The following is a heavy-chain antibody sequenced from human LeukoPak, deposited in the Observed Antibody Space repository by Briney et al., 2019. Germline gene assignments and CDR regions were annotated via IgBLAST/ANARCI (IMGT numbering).Heavy chain of an antibody. CDR2: ITPSDGGT. CDR3: AREEGMDV. V-gene: IGHV1-46*01. CDR1: GYTFTGYY. J-gene: IGHJ6*02. Sequence: ASVKVSCKASGYTFTGYYIHWVRQAPGQGLEWVGIITPSDGGTTYAQNFQGRVTMTRDMSTSTVYMELSSLRSDDTAVYYCAREEGMDVWGQGTTVTVSS.